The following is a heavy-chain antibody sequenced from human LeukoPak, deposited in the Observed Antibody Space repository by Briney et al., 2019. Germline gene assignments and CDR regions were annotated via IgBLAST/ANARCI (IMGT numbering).Heavy chain of an antibody. Sequence: SETLSLTCTVSGGSISSGDYYWSWIRQPPGKGLEWIGYIYYSGSTYYNPSLKSRVTISVDTSKNQFSLKLSSVTAADTAVYYCARDSSRYYDSSGYPRHPPDAFDIWGQGTMVTVSS. D-gene: IGHD3-22*01. CDR2: IYYSGST. CDR3: ARDSSRYYDSSGYPRHPPDAFDI. J-gene: IGHJ3*02. V-gene: IGHV4-30-4*08. CDR1: GGSISSGDYY.